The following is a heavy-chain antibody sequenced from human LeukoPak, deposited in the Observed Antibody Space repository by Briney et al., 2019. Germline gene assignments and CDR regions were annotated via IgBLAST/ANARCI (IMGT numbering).Heavy chain of an antibody. Sequence: GGSLRLSCAASGFTFDDFAMHWIRQAPGKGLEWVSLLSWDGNNTYYADSVKGRFTISRDNAKNSLYLQMDSLRAEDTAVYYCARGLDNYGSGSSDWGQGTLVTVSS. CDR1: GFTFDDFA. D-gene: IGHD3-10*01. V-gene: IGHV3-43D*03. J-gene: IGHJ4*02. CDR2: LSWDGNNT. CDR3: ARGLDNYGSGSSD.